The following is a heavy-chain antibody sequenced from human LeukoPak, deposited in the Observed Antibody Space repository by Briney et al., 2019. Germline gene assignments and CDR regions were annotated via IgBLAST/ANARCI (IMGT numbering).Heavy chain of an antibody. V-gene: IGHV3-30*02. D-gene: IGHD5-18*01. CDR3: ARDERWIQFNY. J-gene: IGHJ4*02. Sequence: PGGSLRLSCAASGFTFSSYGMHWVRQAPGKGLEWVAFIRYDGYYKYYADFVKGRFTISRDNSKNILYLQMHSLRVEDTAMYYCARDERWIQFNYWGQGTLVTVSS. CDR2: IRYDGYYK. CDR1: GFTFSSYG.